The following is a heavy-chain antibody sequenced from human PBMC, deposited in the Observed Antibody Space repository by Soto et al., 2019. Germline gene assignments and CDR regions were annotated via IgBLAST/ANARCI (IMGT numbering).Heavy chain of an antibody. CDR3: ARDRDIVVVPAAPTYGMDV. CDR2: ISSSSSYI. CDR1: GFTFSSYS. Sequence: GGSLRLSCAASGFTFSSYSMNWVRQAPGKGLEWVSSISSSSSYIYYADSVKGRFTISRDNAKNSLYLQMNSLRAEDTAVHYCARDRDIVVVPAAPTYGMDVWGQGTTVTVSS. J-gene: IGHJ6*02. D-gene: IGHD2-2*01. V-gene: IGHV3-21*01.